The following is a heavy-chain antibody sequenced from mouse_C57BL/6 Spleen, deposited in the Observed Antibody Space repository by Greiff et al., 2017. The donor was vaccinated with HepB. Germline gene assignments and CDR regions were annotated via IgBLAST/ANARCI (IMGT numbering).Heavy chain of an antibody. CDR1: GYTFTCYW. CDR3: ARDGPFAY. J-gene: IGHJ3*01. V-gene: IGHV1-69*01. D-gene: IGHD3-1*01. Sequence: QVQLQQPGAELVMPGASVKLSCKASGYTFTCYWMHWVKQRPGQGLEWIGEIDPSDSYTNYNQKFKGKSTLTVDKSSSTAYMQLSSLTSEDSAVYYCARDGPFAYWGQGTLVTVSA. CDR2: IDPSDSYT.